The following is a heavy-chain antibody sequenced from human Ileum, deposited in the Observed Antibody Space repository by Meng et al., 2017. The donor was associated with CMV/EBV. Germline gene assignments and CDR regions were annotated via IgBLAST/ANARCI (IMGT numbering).Heavy chain of an antibody. CDR1: GFPLPTDGVG. J-gene: IGHJ5*02. D-gene: IGHD6-19*01. CDR3: AYRRGGGSGWNWLGP. Sequence: QITLKESGPTLVKPTQSLTRTCRFSGFPLPTDGVGVGWIRQPPGKALEWLALIYWDDDIHYSPSLTNRLIITKDTSKNQVVLTMTNMDPVDTGTYYCAYRRGGGSGWNWLGPWGQGILVTVSS. V-gene: IGHV2-5*02. CDR2: IYWDDDI.